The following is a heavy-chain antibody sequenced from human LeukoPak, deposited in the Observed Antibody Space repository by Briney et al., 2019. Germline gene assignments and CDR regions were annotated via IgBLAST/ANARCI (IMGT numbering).Heavy chain of an antibody. V-gene: IGHV1-18*01. CDR1: GYTFTRYG. CDR3: TRDHMLRSAAGTLDY. Sequence: ASVKVSSKASGYTFTRYGITWVRQAPGQGLEWMTWISAYNGYTNYAEKFQGRVTMTTDASTSTAYMELRGLRSDDTAVYYCTRDHMLRSAAGTLDYWGQGTLVTVSS. J-gene: IGHJ4*02. CDR2: ISAYNGYT. D-gene: IGHD6-13*01.